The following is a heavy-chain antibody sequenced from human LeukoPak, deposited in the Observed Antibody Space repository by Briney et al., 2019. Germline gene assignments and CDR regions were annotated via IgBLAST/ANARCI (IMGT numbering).Heavy chain of an antibody. CDR1: GFTFSRYW. D-gene: IGHD4-23*01. V-gene: IGHV3-74*03. Sequence: PGGSLRLSCAASGFTFSRYWMHWVRQTPGKGLVWVSRINTDRSTTMYADSVEGRFTISRDNAKNTLYLQMNSLRADDTAVYYCARGDYGSYSWFPSWGQGTLVTVSS. CDR2: INTDRSTT. J-gene: IGHJ5*02. CDR3: ARGDYGSYSWFPS.